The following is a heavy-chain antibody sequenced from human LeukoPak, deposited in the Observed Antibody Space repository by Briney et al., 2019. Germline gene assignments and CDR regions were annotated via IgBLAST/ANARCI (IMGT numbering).Heavy chain of an antibody. CDR2: IIPIFGAA. CDR1: GGTFSSYA. J-gene: IGHJ3*02. V-gene: IGHV1-69*13. CDR3: AREFREGYYDSSGYRDAFDI. Sequence: ASVKVSCKASGGTFSSYAISWVRQAPGQGLEWMGGIIPIFGAAKYAQKFQGRVTITADESTSTAYVELSSLSSEDTAVYYCAREFREGYYDSSGYRDAFDIWGQGTMVTVSS. D-gene: IGHD3-22*01.